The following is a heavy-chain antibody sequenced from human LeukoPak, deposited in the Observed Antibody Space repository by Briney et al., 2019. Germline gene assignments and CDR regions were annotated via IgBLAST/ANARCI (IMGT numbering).Heavy chain of an antibody. CDR2: INPNSGGT. CDR1: GYTFTGYY. Sequence: ASVKVSCKASGYTFTGYYMHWVRQAPGQGLEWMGWINPNSGGTNYAQKFQGRVTMTRDTSISTAYMELSRLRSDDTAVYYCARLASIAVAGKGDYWGQGTLVTVSP. J-gene: IGHJ4*02. V-gene: IGHV1-2*02. D-gene: IGHD6-19*01. CDR3: ARLASIAVAGKGDY.